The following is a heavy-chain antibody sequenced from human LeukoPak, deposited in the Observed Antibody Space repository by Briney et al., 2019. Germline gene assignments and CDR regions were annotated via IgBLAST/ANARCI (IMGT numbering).Heavy chain of an antibody. J-gene: IGHJ4*02. D-gene: IGHD3-10*01. V-gene: IGHV3-23*01. CDR3: AKKGGRPVWFGDLLFDY. CDR2: ISGSGGST. CDR1: GFTFSSYA. Sequence: PGGSLRLSCAASGFTFSSYAMSWVRQAPGKGLERVSAISGSGGSTYYADSVKGRFTISRDNSKNTLYLQMNSLRAEDTAVYYCAKKGGRPVWFGDLLFDYWGQGTLVTVSS.